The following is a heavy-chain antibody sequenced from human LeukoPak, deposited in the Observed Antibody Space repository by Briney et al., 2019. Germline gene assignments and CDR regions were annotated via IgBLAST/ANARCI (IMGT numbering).Heavy chain of an antibody. CDR2: VDSDGSGT. CDR1: GFTFSAYW. D-gene: IGHD3-10*01. Sequence: GGSLRLSCAASGFTFSAYWMHWVRQAPGKGLVWVSRVDSDGSGTTYADSVKGRFTISRDNAKSSLYLQMNSLRGEDTAVYYCARARYGSGGHFFDFWGQGALVTVSS. J-gene: IGHJ4*02. CDR3: ARARYGSGGHFFDF. V-gene: IGHV3-74*01.